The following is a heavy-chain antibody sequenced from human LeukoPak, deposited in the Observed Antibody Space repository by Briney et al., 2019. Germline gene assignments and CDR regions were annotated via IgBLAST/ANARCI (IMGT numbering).Heavy chain of an antibody. CDR2: IYYSGST. Sequence: SETLSLTCTVSGGSISSYYWSWIRQPPGKGLEWIGYIYYSGSTNYNPSLKSRVTISVDTSKNQFSLRLSSVTAADTAQYYCARDTVTLIVNRAFDIWGQGTMVTVSS. CDR1: GGSISSYY. V-gene: IGHV4-59*01. J-gene: IGHJ3*02. D-gene: IGHD3-22*01. CDR3: ARDTVTLIVNRAFDI.